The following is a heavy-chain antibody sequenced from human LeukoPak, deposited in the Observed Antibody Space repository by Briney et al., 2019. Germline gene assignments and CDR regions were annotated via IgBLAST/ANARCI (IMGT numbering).Heavy chain of an antibody. CDR1: GFTFTSSA. J-gene: IGHJ4*02. Sequence: ASVKVSFTASGFTFTSSAVQWVRQARGQRLEWIGWIVVGSGNTNYAQKFQERVTITRDMSTSTAYMELSSLRSEDTAVYYCAAVGSSGWPDYWGQGTLVTVSS. CDR2: IVVGSGNT. CDR3: AAVGSSGWPDY. V-gene: IGHV1-58*01. D-gene: IGHD6-19*01.